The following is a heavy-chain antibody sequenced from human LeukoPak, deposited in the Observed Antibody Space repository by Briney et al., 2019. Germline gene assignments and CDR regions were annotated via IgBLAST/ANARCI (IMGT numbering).Heavy chain of an antibody. CDR3: ASRGVVVITTFDY. Sequence: PGGSLRLSCAASGFTFSSYSMNWVRQAPGKGLEWVSSISSSSSYIYYADSVKGRFTISRDNAKNSLYLQMNSLRAEDTAVYYCASRGVVVITTFDYWGQGTLVTVSS. CDR2: ISSSSSYI. D-gene: IGHD3-22*01. CDR1: GFTFSSYS. V-gene: IGHV3-21*01. J-gene: IGHJ4*02.